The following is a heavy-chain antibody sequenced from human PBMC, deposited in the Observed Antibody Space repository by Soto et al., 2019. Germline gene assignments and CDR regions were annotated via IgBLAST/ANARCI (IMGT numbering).Heavy chain of an antibody. CDR1: GYTFTSYG. CDR2: ISAYNGNT. J-gene: IGHJ6*02. CDR3: TREGANLLLWFGERLYYGMDV. Sequence: AASVKVSCKASGYTFTSYGISWLRQAPGQGLEWMGWISAYNGNTNYAQKLQGRVTMTTDTSTSTAYMELRSLRSDDTAVYYCTREGANLLLWFGERLYYGMDVWGQGTTVTVSS. D-gene: IGHD3-10*01. V-gene: IGHV1-18*01.